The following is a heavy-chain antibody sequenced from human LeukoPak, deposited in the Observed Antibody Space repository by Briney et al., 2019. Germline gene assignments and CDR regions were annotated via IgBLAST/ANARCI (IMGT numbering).Heavy chain of an antibody. Sequence: GGSLRLSCAASGFTFSNYAMSWVRQAPGKGLEWVSSITGSGGSTYYADSVKGRFTISRDNSKNTLYLQMSSLRAEDTTVYYCAREFGQPNDAFDIWGQGTMVTVSS. CDR3: AREFGQPNDAFDI. J-gene: IGHJ3*02. V-gene: IGHV3-23*01. D-gene: IGHD3-10*01. CDR1: GFTFSNYA. CDR2: ITGSGGST.